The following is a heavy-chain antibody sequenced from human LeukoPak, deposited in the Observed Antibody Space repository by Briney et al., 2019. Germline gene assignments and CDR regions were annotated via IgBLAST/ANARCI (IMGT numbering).Heavy chain of an antibody. CDR2: IWCDGSNK. J-gene: IGHJ4*02. CDR3: ARSPLWLGELLSTDY. CDR1: GFTFSSYG. V-gene: IGHV3-33*01. Sequence: PGRSLRLSCAASGFTFSSYGMHWVRQAPGKGLEWVAVIWCDGSNKYYADSVKGRFTISRDNSKNTLYLQMNSLRAEDTAVYYCARSPLWLGELLSTDYWGQGTLVTVSS. D-gene: IGHD3-10*01.